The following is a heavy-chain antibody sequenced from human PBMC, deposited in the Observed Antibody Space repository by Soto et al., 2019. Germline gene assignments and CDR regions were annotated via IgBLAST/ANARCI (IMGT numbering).Heavy chain of an antibody. D-gene: IGHD6-13*01. CDR2: SDWDDDK. Sequence: SGPTLVNPTQTLTLTCTFSGFSLSTSGMCVRWIRQPPGKALEWLALSDWDDDKYYSTSLKTSLTISKDTSNNQVVLTMTNMDPVDTATYYCARTRTAAAGHDAFDIWGQGTMVTVSS. J-gene: IGHJ3*02. V-gene: IGHV2-70*01. CDR1: GFSLSTSGMC. CDR3: ARTRTAAAGHDAFDI.